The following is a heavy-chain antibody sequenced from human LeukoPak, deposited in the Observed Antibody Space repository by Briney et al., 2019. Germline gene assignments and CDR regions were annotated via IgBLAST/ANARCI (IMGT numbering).Heavy chain of an antibody. J-gene: IGHJ4*02. CDR1: GYTLTELY. V-gene: IGHV1-24*01. Sequence: ASVKVSCKVSGYTLTELYMHWVGQAPGKGLEWMGGFDPEDGETIYAQKFQGRVTMTEDTSTDTAYMELSSLRSEDTAVYYWATAPRDSSGYYYYYFDYWGQGTLVTVSS. CDR2: FDPEDGET. D-gene: IGHD3-22*01. CDR3: ATAPRDSSGYYYYYFDY.